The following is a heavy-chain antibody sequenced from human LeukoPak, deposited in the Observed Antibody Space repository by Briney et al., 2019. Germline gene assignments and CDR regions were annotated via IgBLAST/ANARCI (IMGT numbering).Heavy chain of an antibody. CDR3: AREFPYYYDISGYKLDY. CDR2: IKRNGSEK. Sequence: PGGSLRLSCAASGFTFSIYWMSWVRQAPGKGLEWVANIKRNGSEKYYVDSVKGRFTISRGNAKNSLYLQMNSLRAEDTAVYYCAREFPYYYDISGYKLDYWGQGTLVTVSS. J-gene: IGHJ4*02. CDR1: GFTFSIYW. D-gene: IGHD3-22*01. V-gene: IGHV3-7*01.